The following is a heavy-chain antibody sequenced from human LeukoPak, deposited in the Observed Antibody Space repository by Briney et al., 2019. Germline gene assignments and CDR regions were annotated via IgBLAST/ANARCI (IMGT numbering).Heavy chain of an antibody. CDR2: INPSGST. CDR3: GRGRQDITVIVGVRTSVSYYLVV. V-gene: IGHV4-34*01. CDR1: GGSFSGYH. D-gene: IGHD3-22*01. J-gene: IGHJ6*03. Sequence: SETLSLTCAVHGGSFSGYHWTWIRQSPGKGLEWIGDINPSGSTYYNPSPQRRLTISVHKSKKQFPFKLSSTNAADTAVYYFGRGRQDITVIVGVRTSVSYYLVVWGKETTVTVS.